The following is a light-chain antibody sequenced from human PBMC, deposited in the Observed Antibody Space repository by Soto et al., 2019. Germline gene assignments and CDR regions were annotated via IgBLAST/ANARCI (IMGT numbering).Light chain of an antibody. Sequence: SYELTQPPSVSVAPGKTARITCGGNNIGSKSVHWYQQKPGQAPVLVIYYASDRPSGIPERFSGSNSGNTATLTISRVEAGDEADYYCQVWDSSSDRVVFGGGTKLTVL. CDR1: NIGSKS. CDR2: YAS. J-gene: IGLJ2*01. V-gene: IGLV3-21*04. CDR3: QVWDSSSDRVV.